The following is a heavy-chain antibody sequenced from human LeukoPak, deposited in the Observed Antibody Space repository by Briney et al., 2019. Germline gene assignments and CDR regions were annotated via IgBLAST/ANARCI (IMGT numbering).Heavy chain of an antibody. CDR1: GYTFSDCY. CDR2: IIPIFGTA. CDR3: ARGTVAHADYYYMDV. J-gene: IGHJ6*03. V-gene: IGHV1-69*06. Sequence: ASVKVSCKASGYTFSDCYMHWVRQAPGQGLEWMGGIIPIFGTANYAQKFQGRVTITADKSTSTAYMELSSLRSEDTAVYYCARGTVAHADYYYMDVWGKGTTVTVSS. D-gene: IGHD3/OR15-3a*01.